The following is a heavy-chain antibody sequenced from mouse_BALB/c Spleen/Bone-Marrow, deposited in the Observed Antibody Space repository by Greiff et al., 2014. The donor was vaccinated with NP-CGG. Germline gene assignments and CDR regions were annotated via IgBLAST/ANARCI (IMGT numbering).Heavy chain of an antibody. V-gene: IGHV4-1*02. Sequence: EVLGVESGGGLVQPGGSLKLSCAASGFVFSRYWMTWVRQAPGKGLEWIGEINPDSSTINYTPSLKDKFIISRDNAKNTLYLQMSKVRSEDTALYYCARPGYYGYQGVWGAGTTVTVSS. CDR2: INPDSSTI. CDR1: GFVFSRYW. J-gene: IGHJ1*01. CDR3: ARPGYYGYQGV. D-gene: IGHD1-2*01.